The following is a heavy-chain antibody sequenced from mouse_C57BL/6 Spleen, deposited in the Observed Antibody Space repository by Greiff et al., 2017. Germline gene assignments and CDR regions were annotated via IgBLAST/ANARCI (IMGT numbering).Heavy chain of an antibody. V-gene: IGHV1-61*01. D-gene: IGHD1-1*01. CDR3: ARMGYVSSPHAMDY. J-gene: IGHJ4*01. Sequence: QVQLQQPGAELVRPGSSVKLSCKASGYTFTSYWMDWVKQRPGQGLEWIGNIYPSDSETHYNQKFKDKATLTVDKSSSTAYMQLSSLTSEDSAVYYCARMGYVSSPHAMDYWGQGTSVTVSS. CDR1: GYTFTSYW. CDR2: IYPSDSET.